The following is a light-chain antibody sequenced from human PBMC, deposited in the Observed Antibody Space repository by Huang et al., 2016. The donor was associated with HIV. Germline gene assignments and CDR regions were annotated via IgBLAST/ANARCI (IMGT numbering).Light chain of an antibody. Sequence: DIQMTQSPSSLSASVGDRVTITCRAIQSINTYLNWFQQKPGKAPTVLISAASTLQSGVPSRFSGGGSGTHFTLTITSLQPEDFATYYCQQTYTGVTFGQGTKVEIK. CDR1: QSINTY. CDR2: AAS. V-gene: IGKV1-39*01. J-gene: IGKJ1*01. CDR3: QQTYTGVT.